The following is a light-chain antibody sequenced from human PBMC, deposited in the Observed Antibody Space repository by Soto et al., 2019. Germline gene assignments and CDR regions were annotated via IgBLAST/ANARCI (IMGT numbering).Light chain of an antibody. CDR3: QQRSNWPRYT. J-gene: IGKJ2*01. V-gene: IGKV3-11*01. Sequence: EIVLTQSPATLSLSPGERATLSCRASQSVSSYLAWYQQKPGQAPRLLIYDASNRATGIPARFSGSGSGTDFTRTISSLEPEDFAVYYCQQRSNWPRYTFGQGTKLEIK. CDR2: DAS. CDR1: QSVSSY.